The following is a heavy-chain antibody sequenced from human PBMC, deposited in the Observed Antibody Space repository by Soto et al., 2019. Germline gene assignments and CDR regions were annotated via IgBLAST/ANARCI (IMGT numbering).Heavy chain of an antibody. CDR1: GYSFTSYW. CDR2: IYPGDSDI. J-gene: IGHJ4*02. CDR3: ARYFGDIYYPDY. D-gene: IGHD4-17*01. V-gene: IGHV5-51*01. Sequence: PGESLKISCKASGYSFTSYWIAWVRQMPGKGLEWMGMIYPGDSDIRYRPSYQGQVTISADKSISTAYLQWSSLKASDTAMYYCARYFGDIYYPDYWGQGTLVTVSS.